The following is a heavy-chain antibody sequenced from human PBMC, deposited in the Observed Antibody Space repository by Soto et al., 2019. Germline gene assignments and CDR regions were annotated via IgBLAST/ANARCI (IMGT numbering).Heavy chain of an antibody. CDR2: ISAYNGNT. D-gene: IGHD3-3*01. CDR1: GGTFSSYA. V-gene: IGHV1-18*01. CDR3: ARTTIFGVVIGDAFDI. Sequence: ASVKVSCKASGGTFSSYAISWVRQAPGQGLEWMGWISAYNGNTNYAQKLQGRVTMTTDTSTSTAYMELRSLRSDDTAVYYCARTTIFGVVIGDAFDIWGQGTMVTVSS. J-gene: IGHJ3*02.